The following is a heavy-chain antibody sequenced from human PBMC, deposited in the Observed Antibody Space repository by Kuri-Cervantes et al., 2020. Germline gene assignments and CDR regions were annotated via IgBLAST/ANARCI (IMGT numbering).Heavy chain of an antibody. Sequence: GESLKISCAAAGIIFSNAWMSWVRQASGKGLEWVGRIKSKTDGGKTDYAAPVKGRITISRDDSKNTLYLKMNSLKTVDTAVYYCTTIPIGVVVAATSRNYWGQGTLVTVSS. D-gene: IGHD2-15*01. CDR2: IKSKTDGGKT. V-gene: IGHV3-15*01. CDR3: TTIPIGVVVAATSRNY. J-gene: IGHJ4*02. CDR1: GIIFSNAW.